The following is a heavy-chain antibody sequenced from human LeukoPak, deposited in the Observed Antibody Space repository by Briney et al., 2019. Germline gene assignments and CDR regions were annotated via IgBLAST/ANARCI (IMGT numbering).Heavy chain of an antibody. D-gene: IGHD3-10*01. CDR2: IRYDGSNK. Sequence: GGSLRLSCAASGFTFSNCGMHWVRQAPGKGLEWVAFIRYDGSNKFYADSVKGRFTISRDNSKNTLYVQMNTLRAEDTAVYYCASLYYGSGSHAPYYFDYWGQGTLVTVSS. J-gene: IGHJ4*02. CDR3: ASLYYGSGSHAPYYFDY. CDR1: GFTFSNCG. V-gene: IGHV3-30*02.